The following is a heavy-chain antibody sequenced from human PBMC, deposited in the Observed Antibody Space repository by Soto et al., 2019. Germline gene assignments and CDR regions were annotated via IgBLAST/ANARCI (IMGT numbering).Heavy chain of an antibody. CDR1: GDSISTSNYY. CDR3: ARRGGGDYRFDS. Sequence: QLQLQESGPGLVKPSETLSLTCSVSGDSISTSNYYWGWIRQPPGKGLERIGHLFYSGGTYYNPSLKSRVSISVETSKNEFSLKLTSITAADTAIYFCARRGGGDYRFDSWGQGILVTVSS. V-gene: IGHV4-39*07. J-gene: IGHJ4*02. CDR2: LFYSGGT. D-gene: IGHD4-17*01.